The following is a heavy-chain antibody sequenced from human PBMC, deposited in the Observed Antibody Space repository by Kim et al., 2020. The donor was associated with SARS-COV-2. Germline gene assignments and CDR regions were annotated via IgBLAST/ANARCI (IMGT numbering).Heavy chain of an antibody. V-gene: IGHV3-23*03. CDR3: AKDFDDSSGYSIDY. D-gene: IGHD3-22*01. J-gene: IGHJ4*02. Sequence: ESVKGRCNSSRDKSKNTLYLQMNSLRAEDRAVYYCAKDFDDSSGYSIDYWGQGTLVTVSS.